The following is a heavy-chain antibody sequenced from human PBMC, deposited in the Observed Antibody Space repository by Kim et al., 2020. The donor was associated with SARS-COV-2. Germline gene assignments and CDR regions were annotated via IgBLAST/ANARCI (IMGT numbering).Heavy chain of an antibody. D-gene: IGHD2-2*01. CDR3: ARHSRIVVVPAAILA. V-gene: IGHV4-39*01. J-gene: IGHJ4*02. CDR1: GGSISSSSYY. Sequence: SETLSLTCTVSGGSISSSSYYWGGRRQPPGKGLEWIGSIYYRGSTYYNPSLKSRATISVDTSKNHFSLMLSSMAAADTAVYYCARHSRIVVVPAAILAWGQGTLVTVSS. CDR2: IYYRGST.